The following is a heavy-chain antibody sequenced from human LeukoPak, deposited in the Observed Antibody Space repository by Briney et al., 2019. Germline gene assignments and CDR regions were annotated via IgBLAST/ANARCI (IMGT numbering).Heavy chain of an antibody. V-gene: IGHV4-59*01. J-gene: IGHJ3*02. CDR3: ARDNTIFGVVGHDAFDI. Sequence: SETLSLTCTVSGGSISGSYWSWIRQPPGKGLEWIAYMYNSGSTNYNPSLKSRVTISVDTSKNQFSLKLSSVTAADTAVYYCARDNTIFGVVGHDAFDIWGQGTMVTVSS. D-gene: IGHD3-3*01. CDR1: GGSISGSY. CDR2: MYNSGST.